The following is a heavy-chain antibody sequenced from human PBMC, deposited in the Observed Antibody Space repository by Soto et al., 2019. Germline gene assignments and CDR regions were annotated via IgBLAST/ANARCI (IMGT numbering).Heavy chain of an antibody. Sequence: KHSETMSLTCAVSGGSISSGGYSWSWIRQPPGKGLEWIGYIYYSGSTYYNPSLKSRVTISVDTSKNQFSLKLSSVTAADTAVYYCASQPGAAAGTWSSKRPRYYYGMDVWGQGTTVTVSS. CDR1: GGSISSGGYS. CDR3: ASQPGAAAGTWSSKRPRYYYGMDV. V-gene: IGHV4-30-2*05. CDR2: IYYSGST. J-gene: IGHJ6*02. D-gene: IGHD6-13*01.